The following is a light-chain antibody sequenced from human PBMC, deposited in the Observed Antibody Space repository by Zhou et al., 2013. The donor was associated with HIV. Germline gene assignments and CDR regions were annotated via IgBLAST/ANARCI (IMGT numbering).Light chain of an antibody. CDR2: GAS. CDR3: QQYNNWPPT. J-gene: IGKJ1*01. CDR1: QSISNN. Sequence: EIVMTQSPATLSVSPGERVTLSCRASQSISNNLAWYQQKPGQAPRLLISGASTRATGIPVRFSGSGSGTEFTLTISSMQSEDFAVYYCQQYNNWPPTFGQGTKVEIK. V-gene: IGKV3-15*01.